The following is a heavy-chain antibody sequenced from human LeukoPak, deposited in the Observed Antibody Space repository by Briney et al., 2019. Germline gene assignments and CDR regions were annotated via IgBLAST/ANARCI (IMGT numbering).Heavy chain of an antibody. D-gene: IGHD3-10*01. V-gene: IGHV1-46*01. CDR2: INPSGGST. J-gene: IGHJ6*03. CDR3: ARGMVRTIYYYHYMDV. Sequence: ASVKVSCKASGYTFTSYYMHWVRQAPGQGLEWMGIINPSGGSTSYAQKFQGRVTMTRDTSTSTVYMELSSLRSEDTAVYYCARGMVRTIYYYHYMDVWGKGTTVTVSS. CDR1: GYTFTSYY.